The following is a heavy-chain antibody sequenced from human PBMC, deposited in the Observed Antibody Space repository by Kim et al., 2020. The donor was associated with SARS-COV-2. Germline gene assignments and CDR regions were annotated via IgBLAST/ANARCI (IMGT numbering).Heavy chain of an antibody. V-gene: IGHV3-15*01. D-gene: IGHD3-16*01. Sequence: GGSLRLSCAASGFTFTNAWMTWVRQAPGKGLEWVGRIKSKIDGETIEFAAPVKGRFSILRDDSKNTLYLQMNSLKTEDTAMYYCARDSQLDGGPLDYWGQGTLVAVSS. J-gene: IGHJ4*02. CDR1: GFTFTNAW. CDR2: IKSKIDGETI. CDR3: ARDSQLDGGPLDY.